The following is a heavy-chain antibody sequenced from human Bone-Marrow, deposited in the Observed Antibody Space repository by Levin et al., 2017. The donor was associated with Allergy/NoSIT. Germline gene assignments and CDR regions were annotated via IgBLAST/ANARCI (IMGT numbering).Heavy chain of an antibody. CDR1: GISLTTSGVG. V-gene: IGHV2-5*02. CDR3: AHSATGTMYDAFDI. J-gene: IGHJ3*02. CDR2: VYWDGET. Sequence: SGPTLVKRTQTLTLTCTLSGISLTTSGVGVGWIRQPPGKALEWLGVVYWDGETRYSPSLKNRLTITEDPSKTQVVLTMTNMDPAKTDTYYGAHSATGTMYDAFDIWGQGAMVTVSS. D-gene: IGHD1-1*01.